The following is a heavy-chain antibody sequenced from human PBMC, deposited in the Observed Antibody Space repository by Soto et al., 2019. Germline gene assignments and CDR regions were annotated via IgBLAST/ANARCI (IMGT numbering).Heavy chain of an antibody. V-gene: IGHV4-59*08. J-gene: IGHJ4*02. D-gene: IGHD3-16*01. CDR2: IYYSGST. CDR1: GGSISSYY. CDR3: ARHWMITRRYYFDY. Sequence: TLSLTCTVSGGSISSYYWSWIRQPPGKGLEWIGYIYYSGSTNYNPSLKSRVTISVDTSKNQFSLKLSSVTAADTAVYYCARHWMITRRYYFDYWGQGTLVTVSS.